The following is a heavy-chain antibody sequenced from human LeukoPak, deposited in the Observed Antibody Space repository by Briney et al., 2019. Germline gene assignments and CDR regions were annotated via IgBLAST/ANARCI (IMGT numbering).Heavy chain of an antibody. CDR2: ISSSGSTI. CDR1: GFIFSDYY. V-gene: IGHV3-11*04. CDR3: ARATSGTYYTFDY. D-gene: IGHD1-26*01. J-gene: IGHJ4*02. Sequence: GGSLRLSCAASGFIFSDYYMSWIRQAPGKGLEWVSYISSSGSTIYYANSVKGRFTISRDNAKNSLYLQMNSLRVEDTAVYYCARATSGTYYTFDYWGQGTLVTVSS.